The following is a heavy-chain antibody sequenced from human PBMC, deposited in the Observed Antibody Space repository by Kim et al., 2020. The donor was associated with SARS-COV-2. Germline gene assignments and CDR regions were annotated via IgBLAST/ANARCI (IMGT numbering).Heavy chain of an antibody. V-gene: IGHV3-33*01. CDR2: K. CDR3: ARDLSGYYGMDV. D-gene: IGHD3-10*01. J-gene: IGHJ6*02. Sequence: KYYADSVKGRFTISRDNSKNTLYLQMNSLRAEDTAVYYCARDLSGYYGMDVWGQGTTVTFSS.